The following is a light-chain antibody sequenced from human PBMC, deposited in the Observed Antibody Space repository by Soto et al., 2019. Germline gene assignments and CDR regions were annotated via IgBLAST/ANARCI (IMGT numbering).Light chain of an antibody. Sequence: EIVLTQSPGTLSLSPGEIATLSFSASQSVSSSYLAWYQQKPGQAPRLLIYGASSRATGIPDRFSGSGSGTDFTLTISRLEPEDFALYYCQHYQSGHPITFGQGTRLEIK. V-gene: IGKV3-20*01. CDR1: QSVSSSY. CDR2: GAS. CDR3: QHYQSGHPIT. J-gene: IGKJ5*01.